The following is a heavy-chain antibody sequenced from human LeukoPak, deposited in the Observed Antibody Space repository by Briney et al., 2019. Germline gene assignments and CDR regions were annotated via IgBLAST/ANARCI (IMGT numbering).Heavy chain of an antibody. Sequence: GASVKVSCKASGYTFTGYYMHWVRQAPGQGLEWMGRINPNSGGTNYAQKFQGRVTMTRDTSISTAYMELSRLRSDDTAVYYCARDPLHGSYSLAFDIWGQGTMVTVSS. CDR2: INPNSGGT. J-gene: IGHJ3*02. CDR3: ARDPLHGSYSLAFDI. D-gene: IGHD1-26*01. V-gene: IGHV1-2*06. CDR1: GYTFTGYY.